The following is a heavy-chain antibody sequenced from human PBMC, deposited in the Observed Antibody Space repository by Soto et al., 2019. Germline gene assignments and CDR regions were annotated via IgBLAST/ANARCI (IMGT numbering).Heavy chain of an antibody. D-gene: IGHD2-2*01. V-gene: IGHV1-46*03. CDR2: INPSGGST. CDR3: ARALVPATRYGDAFDI. J-gene: IGHJ3*02. Sequence: GASVKVSCKASGYTFTSYYMHWVRHAPGQGLEWMGIINPSGGSTSYAQKFQGRVTMTRDTSTSTVYMELSSLRSEDTAVYYCARALVPATRYGDAFDIWGQGTMVTVSS. CDR1: GYTFTSYY.